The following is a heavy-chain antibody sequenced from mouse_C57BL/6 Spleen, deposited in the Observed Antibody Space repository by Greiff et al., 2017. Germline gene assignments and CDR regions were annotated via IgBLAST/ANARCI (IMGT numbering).Heavy chain of an antibody. CDR3: ARGSYYYGSSHCDLDY. Sequence: EVQLQQSGPELVKPGASVKISCKASGYAFSSSWMNWVKQRPGKSLEWIGVINPNYGTTSYNQKFKGKATLTVDESSSTAYMKLNSLTSEDSAVYYYARGSYYYGSSHCDLDYWGQGTSVTVSS. CDR2: INPNYGTT. CDR1: GYAFSSSW. D-gene: IGHD1-1*01. V-gene: IGHV1-39*01. J-gene: IGHJ4*01.